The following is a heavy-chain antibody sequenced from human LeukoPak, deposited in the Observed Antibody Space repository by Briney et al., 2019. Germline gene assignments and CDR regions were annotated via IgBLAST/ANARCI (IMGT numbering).Heavy chain of an antibody. CDR2: IRSKAYGATT. CDR3: ARDLRGARAPNYYYYYMDV. Sequence: GGSLRLSCAASGFTFSDYYMSWIRQAPGKGLEWVGFIRSKAYGATTEYAASVKGRFTISRDDSKSIAYLQMNSLRAEDTAVYYCARDLRGARAPNYYYYYMDVWGKGTTVTISS. V-gene: IGHV3-71*01. CDR1: GFTFSDYY. J-gene: IGHJ6*03.